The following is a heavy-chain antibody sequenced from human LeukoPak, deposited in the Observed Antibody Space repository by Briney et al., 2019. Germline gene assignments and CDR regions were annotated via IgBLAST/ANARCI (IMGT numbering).Heavy chain of an antibody. V-gene: IGHV3-23*01. J-gene: IGHJ3*02. CDR3: ARILRAAYSSSWYADAFDI. CDR1: GFTFSSYG. Sequence: GGSLRLSCAASGFTFSSYGMSWVRQAPGKGLEWVSAISGSGGSTYYADSVKGRFTISRDNSKNTLYLQMNSLRAEDTAVYYCARILRAAYSSSWYADAFDIWGQGTMVTVSS. CDR2: ISGSGGST. D-gene: IGHD6-13*01.